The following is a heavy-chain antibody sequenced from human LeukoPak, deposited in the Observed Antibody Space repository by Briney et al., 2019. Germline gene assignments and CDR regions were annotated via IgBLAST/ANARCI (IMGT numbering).Heavy chain of an antibody. CDR3: ARVGPSSDGSGSYYYYYYYMDV. CDR2: INTNTGNP. V-gene: IGHV7-4-1*02. J-gene: IGHJ6*03. CDR1: GYTFTSYA. D-gene: IGHD3-10*01. Sequence: ASVKLSCKASGYTFTSYAMNWVRQAPGHGLEWMGWINTNTGNPTYAQGFTGRFVFSLDTSVSTAYLQISSLKAEDTAVYYCARVGPSSDGSGSYYYYYYYMDVWGKGTTVTISS.